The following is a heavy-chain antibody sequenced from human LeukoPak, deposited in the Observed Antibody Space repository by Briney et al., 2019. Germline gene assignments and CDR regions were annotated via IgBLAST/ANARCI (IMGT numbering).Heavy chain of an antibody. CDR1: GYTFTSYG. CDR3: ARDWGGIVVVPAAILVARPFDY. Sequence: ASVKVSCKASGYTFTSYGISWVRQAPGQGLEWMGWISAYNGNTNYAQKRQGRVTMTTDTSTSTAYMELRSLRSDDTAVYYCARDWGGIVVVPAAILVARPFDYWGQGTLVTVSS. V-gene: IGHV1-18*01. D-gene: IGHD2-2*01. CDR2: ISAYNGNT. J-gene: IGHJ4*02.